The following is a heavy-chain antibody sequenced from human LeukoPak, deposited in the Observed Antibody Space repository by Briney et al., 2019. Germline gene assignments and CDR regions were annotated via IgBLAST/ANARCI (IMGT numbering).Heavy chain of an antibody. Sequence: SETLSLTCTVSGGSISSYYWSWIRQPPGKGLEWIGYIYYSGSTNYNPSLKSRVTISVDTSKNQFSLKLSSVTAADTAVYYCARMPRSGDGYNPPDYWGQGTLVTVSS. J-gene: IGHJ4*02. D-gene: IGHD5-12*01. CDR1: GGSISSYY. V-gene: IGHV4-59*08. CDR3: ARMPRSGDGYNPPDY. CDR2: IYYSGST.